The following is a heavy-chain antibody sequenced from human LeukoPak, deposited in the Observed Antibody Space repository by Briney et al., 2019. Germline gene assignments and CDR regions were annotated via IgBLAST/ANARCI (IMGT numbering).Heavy chain of an antibody. Sequence: SETLSLTCTVSGGSTSSYYWSWIRQPPGKGLEWIGYISYSGGTNYNPSLKSRVTISVDTSKNQFSLKLSSVTAADTAVYYCARVLDRSGYYYYFDYWGQGTLVTVSS. V-gene: IGHV4-59*01. J-gene: IGHJ4*02. CDR1: GGSTSSYY. D-gene: IGHD3-22*01. CDR2: ISYSGGT. CDR3: ARVLDRSGYYYYFDY.